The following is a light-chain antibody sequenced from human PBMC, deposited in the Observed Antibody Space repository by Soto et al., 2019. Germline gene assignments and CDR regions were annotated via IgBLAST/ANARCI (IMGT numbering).Light chain of an antibody. CDR3: QSYDSSLSGSYV. J-gene: IGLJ1*01. Sequence: QSVLTQPPSVSGAPGQRVTISCTGSSSNIGAGYDVHWYQRLPGTAPKVLIYGNNNRPSGVPDRFSGSKSGTSASLAITGLQAEDEADYYCQSYDSSLSGSYVFGTGTKVTAL. CDR1: SSNIGAGYD. CDR2: GNN. V-gene: IGLV1-40*01.